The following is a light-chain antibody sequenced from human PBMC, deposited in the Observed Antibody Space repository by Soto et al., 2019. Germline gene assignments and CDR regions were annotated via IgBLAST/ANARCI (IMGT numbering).Light chain of an antibody. CDR3: LQRSDWRT. V-gene: IGKV3-11*01. Sequence: EIVLTQSPATLSSFPGDRVTLSCRASQYINTRLAWYQHRPGQAPRLLIYQTSLRAAGIPARFSGSGSGTDFTLTISRLEPEDFAVYYCLQRSDWRTFGRGTKVDIK. CDR2: QTS. CDR1: QYINTR. J-gene: IGKJ1*01.